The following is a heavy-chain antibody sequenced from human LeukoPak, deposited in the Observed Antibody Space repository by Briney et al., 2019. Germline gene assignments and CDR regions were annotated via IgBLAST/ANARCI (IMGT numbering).Heavy chain of an antibody. CDR1: GYTFTSYY. CDR3: AKPIPVGLHYYDSSGYYRPASDY. V-gene: IGHV1-46*01. Sequence: ASVKVSCKASGYTFTSYYMHWVRQAPGQGLEWMGIINPSGGSTSYAQKFQGRVTMTRDTSTSTVYMELSSLRSEDTAVYYCAKPIPVGLHYYDSSGYYRPASDYWGQGTLVTVSS. CDR2: INPSGGST. J-gene: IGHJ4*02. D-gene: IGHD3-22*01.